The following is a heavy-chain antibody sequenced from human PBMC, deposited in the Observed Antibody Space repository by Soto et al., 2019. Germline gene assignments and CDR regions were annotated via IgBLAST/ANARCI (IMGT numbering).Heavy chain of an antibody. CDR2: ISYDGSGK. CDR1: GFTFSRYG. J-gene: IGHJ4*02. V-gene: IGHV3-30-3*01. CDR3: VCEIFGVVGSAFDY. D-gene: IGHD3-3*01. Sequence: GGSLRLSCAASGFTFSRYGMHWVRQAPGKGLEWVAVISYDGSGKYYADSVKGRFTISKDSSKNTLYLQMNSLRAEDTAVYSCVCEIFGVVGSAFDYWGQETQVTVSS.